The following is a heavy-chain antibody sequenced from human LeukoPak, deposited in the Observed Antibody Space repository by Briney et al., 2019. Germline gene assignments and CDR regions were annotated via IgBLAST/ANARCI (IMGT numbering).Heavy chain of an antibody. V-gene: IGHV4-59*01. CDR2: IYYSGST. J-gene: IGHJ3*02. D-gene: IGHD6-19*01. CDR3: ARGAAVAEAFDI. CDR1: GGSISSYY. Sequence: SETLSLTCTVSGGSISSYYWSWIRQPPGKGLEWIGYIYYSGSTNYNPSLKSRVTISVDTSKNQFSLKLSSVTAADTAVYYCARGAAVAEAFDIWGQGTMVTVSS.